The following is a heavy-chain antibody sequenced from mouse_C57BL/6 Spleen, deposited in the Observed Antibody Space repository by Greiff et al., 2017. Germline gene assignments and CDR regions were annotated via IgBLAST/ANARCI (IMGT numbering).Heavy chain of an antibody. J-gene: IGHJ2*01. V-gene: IGHV7-3*01. D-gene: IGHD2-5*01. CDR1: GFTFTDYY. Sequence: DVQLVESGGGLVQPGGSLSLSCAASGFTFTDYYMSWVRQPPGKALEWLGFIRNKANGYTTEYSASGKGRFTISRDKSQIILYLQMNALRAEDSATYYCARFYYSNYGDYWGQGTTLTVSS. CDR3: ARFYYSNYGDY. CDR2: IRNKANGYTT.